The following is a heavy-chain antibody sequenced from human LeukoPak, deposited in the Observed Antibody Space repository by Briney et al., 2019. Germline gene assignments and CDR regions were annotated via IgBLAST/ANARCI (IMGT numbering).Heavy chain of an antibody. CDR3: ARDLGTKSFDY. D-gene: IGHD2-8*01. CDR1: GFTFSSYG. V-gene: IGHV3-33*01. CDR2: IWYDGSNK. J-gene: IGHJ4*02. Sequence: GSLRLSCAASGFTFSSYGMHWVRQAPGKGLEWVAVIWYDGSNKYYANSVKGRFTISRDNSKNTLYLQMNSLRAEDTAVYYCARDLGTKSFDYWGQGTLVTVSS.